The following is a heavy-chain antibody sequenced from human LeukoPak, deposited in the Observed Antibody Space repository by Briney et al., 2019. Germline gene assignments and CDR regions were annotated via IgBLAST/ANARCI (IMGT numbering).Heavy chain of an antibody. CDR2: INPSGAST. D-gene: IGHD3-10*01. CDR1: GYTFISYY. CDR3: ARSGGFGESWYFDL. J-gene: IGHJ2*01. Sequence: ASVKVSCKASGYTFISYYIHWVRQAPGQGLEWMGVINPSGASTIYARKFQGRVTMTTDTSTSTAYMELRSLRSDDTAVYYCARSGGFGESWYFDLWGRGTLVTVSS. V-gene: IGHV1-46*01.